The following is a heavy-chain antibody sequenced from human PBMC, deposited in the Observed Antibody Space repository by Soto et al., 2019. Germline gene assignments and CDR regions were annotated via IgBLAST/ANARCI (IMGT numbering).Heavy chain of an antibody. CDR3: ARHTTTTYYYDSSGYYPFQH. CDR1: GYSFTSYW. CDR2: IDPSDSYT. Sequence: ESVKRFCSGSGYSFTSYWISLVRQMPGKGLEWMGRIDPSDSYTNYSPSFQGHVTISADKSISTAYLQWSSLKASDTAMYYCARHTTTTYYYDSSGYYPFQHWGQGTLVTV. D-gene: IGHD3-22*01. V-gene: IGHV5-10-1*01. J-gene: IGHJ1*01.